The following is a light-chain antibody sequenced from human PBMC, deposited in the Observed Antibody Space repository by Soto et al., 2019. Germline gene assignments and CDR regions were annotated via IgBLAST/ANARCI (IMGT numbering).Light chain of an antibody. CDR2: GAS. CDR1: QSVSSSY. CDR3: QQYGMSPRT. Sequence: EIVLTQSPGTLSLSPGERATLSCRASQSVSSSYFAWYQQKPGQAPKLLIYGASSRATGIPDRFSGSGSGTDFTLIISRLEPEDFAVYYCQQYGMSPRTFGKGTKVEIK. V-gene: IGKV3-20*01. J-gene: IGKJ1*01.